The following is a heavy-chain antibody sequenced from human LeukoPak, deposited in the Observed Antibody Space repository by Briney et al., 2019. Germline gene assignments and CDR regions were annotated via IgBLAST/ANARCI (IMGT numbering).Heavy chain of an antibody. J-gene: IGHJ4*02. V-gene: IGHV3-23*01. CDR2: ISGSGTNT. D-gene: IGHD3-10*01. CDR3: GKRLGGEFALDY. Sequence: GGSLRLSCAASGFTFSSNAMSWVRQAPGKGLVWVSGISGSGTNTYYADAVKGRFTVSRDNSKNTLFLQMNSLRADDTAVYYFGKRLGGEFALDYWGQGTLVTVSS. CDR1: GFTFSSNA.